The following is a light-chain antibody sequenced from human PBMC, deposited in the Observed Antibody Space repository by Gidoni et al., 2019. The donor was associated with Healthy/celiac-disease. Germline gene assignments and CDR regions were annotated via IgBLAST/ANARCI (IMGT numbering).Light chain of an antibody. Sequence: EIVLTQSRATLSLSPGERATLPCRASQSVSSYLAWYQQNPGQAPRLLIYDASNRATGIPARFSGSGSGTDFTLTISSLEPEDFAVYYCQQRSNWPTFXGXTKVEIK. CDR1: QSVSSY. CDR2: DAS. CDR3: QQRSNWPT. J-gene: IGKJ4*01. V-gene: IGKV3-11*01.